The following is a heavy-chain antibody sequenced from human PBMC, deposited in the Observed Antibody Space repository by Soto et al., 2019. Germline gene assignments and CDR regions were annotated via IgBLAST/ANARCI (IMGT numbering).Heavy chain of an antibody. V-gene: IGHV3-74*01. CDR2: LKSDGSGT. CDR3: VRGDGDYYDGNGYLGRH. CDR1: GFTFSSYW. Sequence: EVQLVESGGGLVQPGGSLRLSCAASGFTFSSYWMHWVRQAPGKGLVWVSRLKSDGSGTTYADSVKGRLTISRDNAKNRMYLQRNSLRVEDRAVYYGVRGDGDYYDGNGYLGRHWGQGTLVTVSS. D-gene: IGHD3-22*01. J-gene: IGHJ4*02.